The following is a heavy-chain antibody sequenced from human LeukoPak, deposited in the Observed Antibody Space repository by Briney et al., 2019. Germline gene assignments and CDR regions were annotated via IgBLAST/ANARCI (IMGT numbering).Heavy chain of an antibody. CDR1: GYTFTSYA. CDR2: INTNTGNP. D-gene: IGHD3-22*01. V-gene: IGHV7-4-1*02. CDR3: ARDSYDSSGYYYEGLNY. Sequence: GASVKVSCKASGYTFTSYAMNWVRRAPGQGLEWMGWINTNTGNPTYAQGFTGRFVFSLDTSVSTAYLQISSLKAEDTAVYYCARDSYDSSGYYYEGLNYWGQGTLVTVSS. J-gene: IGHJ4*02.